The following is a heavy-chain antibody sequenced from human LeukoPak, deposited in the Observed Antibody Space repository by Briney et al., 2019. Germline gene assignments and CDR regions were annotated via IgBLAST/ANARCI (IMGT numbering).Heavy chain of an antibody. CDR1: GFTFSSYE. CDR3: ARTGRPESSPKVFDY. CDR2: ISSSSSYT. V-gene: IGHV3-48*03. J-gene: IGHJ4*02. Sequence: GGSLRLSCAASGFTFSSYEMNWVRQAPGKGLEWVSYISSSSSYTNYADSVKGRFTISRDNAKNSLYLQMNSLRAEDTAVYYCARTGRPESSPKVFDYWGQGTLVTVSS.